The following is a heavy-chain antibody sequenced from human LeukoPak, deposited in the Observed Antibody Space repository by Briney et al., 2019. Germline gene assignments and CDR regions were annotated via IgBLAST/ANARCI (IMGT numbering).Heavy chain of an antibody. J-gene: IGHJ4*02. CDR3: VQTTGWPGFDY. CDR1: GGSINNYY. Sequence: SETLSLTCIVSGGSINNYYWSWVRQPPGKGLEWIANIYNGVPTFFNPSLKSRATISVDTSKGQFSLQLASVTAADTAVYYCVQTTGWPGFDYWGQGILVTVSS. D-gene: IGHD6-19*01. CDR2: IYNGVPT. V-gene: IGHV4-4*09.